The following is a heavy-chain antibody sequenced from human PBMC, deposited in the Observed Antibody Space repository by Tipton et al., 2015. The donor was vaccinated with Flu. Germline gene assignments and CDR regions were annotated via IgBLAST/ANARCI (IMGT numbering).Heavy chain of an antibody. V-gene: IGHV4-59*12. CDR3: ARRTVARWFDP. CDR1: GGSITSFY. J-gene: IGHJ5*02. CDR2: IYYTGNT. D-gene: IGHD4-11*01. Sequence: LRLSCTVSGGSITSFYWSWIRQAPGGGLEWIGYIYYTGNTNYNPSLKGRVTMSVDTSKNQFSLNLTSVTAADTAVYYCARRTVARWFDPWGPGTRVTVSS.